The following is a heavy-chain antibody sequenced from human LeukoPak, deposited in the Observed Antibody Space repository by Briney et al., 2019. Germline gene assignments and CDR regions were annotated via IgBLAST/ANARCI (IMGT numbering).Heavy chain of an antibody. V-gene: IGHV3-48*02. Sequence: GGSLRLSCAASEFTFSNSAMNWVRQAPGKGLEWVSYITSSSSSIYYADSVKGRFTISRDNAKNSLYLQMNSLRDEDTAAYYCARDRGSYGAADYWGQGTLVTVSS. D-gene: IGHD1-26*01. J-gene: IGHJ4*02. CDR2: ITSSSSSI. CDR3: ARDRGSYGAADY. CDR1: EFTFSNSA.